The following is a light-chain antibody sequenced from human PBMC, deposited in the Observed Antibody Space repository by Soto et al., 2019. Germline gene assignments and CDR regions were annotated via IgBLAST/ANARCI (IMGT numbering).Light chain of an antibody. J-gene: IGKJ2*01. V-gene: IGKV1-39*01. CDR1: QSIRNY. Sequence: DIQMTQSPSSLSASVGDRVTITCRASQSIRNYVNWYQQKPGKAPKFLIYVASTLQSGVPSRFSGSGSGTDFTLTISSLQPVDFATYSCQQSYSTPYTFGPGTQLEIK. CDR3: QQSYSTPYT. CDR2: VAS.